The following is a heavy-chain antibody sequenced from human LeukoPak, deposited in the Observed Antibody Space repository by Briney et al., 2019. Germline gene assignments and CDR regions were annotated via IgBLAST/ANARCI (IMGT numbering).Heavy chain of an antibody. J-gene: IGHJ5*02. V-gene: IGHV3-20*01. CDR1: GFTFDDYG. CDR3: ARHGIKWWESIMIFFDP. Sequence: SGGSLRLSCAASGFTFDDYGVSWVRQVPGKGLEWVSGINWNGGSTGYADSVKGRFTISRDNTKNSLYLQMNSLRAEDTALYHCARHGIKWWESIMIFFDPWGQGTLVTVSS. D-gene: IGHD3/OR15-3a*01. CDR2: INWNGGST.